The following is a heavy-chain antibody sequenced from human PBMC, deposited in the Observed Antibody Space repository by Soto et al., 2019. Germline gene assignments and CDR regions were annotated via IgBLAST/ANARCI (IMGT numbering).Heavy chain of an antibody. D-gene: IGHD3-22*01. CDR1: GGTFSSYT. V-gene: IGHV1-69*02. CDR3: ARGYYDRSGYEIDY. CDR2: IIPILGIA. Sequence: GASVKVSCKASGGTFSSYTISWVRQAPGQGLEWMGRIIPILGIANYAQKFQGRVTITADKSTSTAYMELSSLSSEDTAVYYCARGYYDRSGYEIDYWGQGTLVTVSS. J-gene: IGHJ4*02.